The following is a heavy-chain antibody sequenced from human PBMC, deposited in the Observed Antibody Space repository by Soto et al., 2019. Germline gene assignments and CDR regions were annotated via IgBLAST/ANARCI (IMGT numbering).Heavy chain of an antibody. D-gene: IGHD1-7*01. J-gene: IGHJ5*02. CDR2: ISAYNGNT. Sequence: QVQLVQSGAEVKQPGASVKVSCKASGYTFTSYGISWVRQAPGQGLEWMGWISAYNGNTNYAQKLQGRVTMTTDTSTSTAYMELRSLRSDDTAVYYCARDKYNWNYDDWFDPWGQGTLVTVSS. V-gene: IGHV1-18*01. CDR1: GYTFTSYG. CDR3: ARDKYNWNYDDWFDP.